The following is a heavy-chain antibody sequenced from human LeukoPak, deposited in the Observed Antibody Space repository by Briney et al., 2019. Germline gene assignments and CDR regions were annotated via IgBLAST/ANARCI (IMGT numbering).Heavy chain of an antibody. J-gene: IGHJ4*02. CDR3: ARASYSSGWHFFEN. CDR2: ISRDGSNN. CDR1: GFTFSNHA. V-gene: IGHV3-30*04. Sequence: GRSLRLSCAASGFTFSNHAMHWVRQAPGKGLEWVAVISRDGSNNNYADSVKGRFTISRDNSKNTLFLQMNGLRVEDTAVYYCARASYSSGWHFFENWGQGTLVTVS. D-gene: IGHD6-19*01.